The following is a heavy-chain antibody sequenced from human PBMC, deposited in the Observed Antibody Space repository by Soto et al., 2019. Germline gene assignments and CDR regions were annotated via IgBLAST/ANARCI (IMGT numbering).Heavy chain of an antibody. CDR2: ISAYNGKT. CDR3: TRQDVVLTPPRPEFEP. Sequence: QVQLVPSGAEVKKPGASVKVSCKASGYTFTSYGISWVRQAPGQGLEWMGRISAYNGKTNYAQKLQGRVTMTTDTSKRTAYMELRSMRADDPAVYYCTRQDVVLTPPRPEFEPWGQGTLITVSS. D-gene: IGHD2-8*01. V-gene: IGHV1-18*04. J-gene: IGHJ5*02. CDR1: GYTFTSYG.